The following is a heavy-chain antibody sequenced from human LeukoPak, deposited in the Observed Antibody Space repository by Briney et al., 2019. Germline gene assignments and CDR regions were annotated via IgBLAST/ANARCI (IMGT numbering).Heavy chain of an antibody. CDR3: ARGSFGEYNWFDP. J-gene: IGHJ5*02. CDR2: ISGSGGST. V-gene: IGHV3-23*01. D-gene: IGHD3-16*01. Sequence: GGSLRLSCAASGFTFSSYGMSWVRQAPGKGLEWVSAISGSGGSTYYADSVKGRFTISRDNSKNTLYLQMNSLRAEDTAVYYCARGSFGEYNWFDPWGQGTLVTVSS. CDR1: GFTFSSYG.